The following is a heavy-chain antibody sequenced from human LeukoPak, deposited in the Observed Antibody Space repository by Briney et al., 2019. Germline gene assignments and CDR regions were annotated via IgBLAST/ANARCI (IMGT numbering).Heavy chain of an antibody. D-gene: IGHD3-3*01. Sequence: GGSLRLSCAASGFTFSSYSMNWVRQAPGKGLEWVSSISSSSSYIYYADSVEGRFTISRDNAKNSLYLQMNSLRAEDTAVYYCAREDYDFWSGYCPWGQGTLVTVSS. CDR1: GFTFSSYS. CDR3: AREDYDFWSGYCP. J-gene: IGHJ5*02. V-gene: IGHV3-21*01. CDR2: ISSSSSYI.